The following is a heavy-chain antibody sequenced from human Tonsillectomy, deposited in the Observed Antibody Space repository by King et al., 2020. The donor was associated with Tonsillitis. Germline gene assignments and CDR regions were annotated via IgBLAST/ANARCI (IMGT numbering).Heavy chain of an antibody. J-gene: IGHJ3*02. CDR2: IKSKTDGGTT. CDR1: GFTFRNAW. D-gene: IGHD3-3*01. CDR3: TSTYDFWSGYYTGMGAFDI. Sequence: VQLVESGGGLVKPGGSLRLSCAASGFTFRNAWMSWVRQAPGKGLEWVGRIKSKTDGGTTDYAAPVKGRFTISRDDSKNTLYLQMNSLKTEDTAVDYCTSTYDFWSGYYTGMGAFDIWGQGTMVTVSS. V-gene: IGHV3-15*01.